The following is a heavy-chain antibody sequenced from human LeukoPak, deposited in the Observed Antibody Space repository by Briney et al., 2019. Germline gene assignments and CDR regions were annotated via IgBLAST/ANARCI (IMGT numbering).Heavy chain of an antibody. D-gene: IGHD6-13*01. CDR2: ISSSGSTI. Sequence: PGGSLRLSCAASGFTFSDYYMSWIRQAPGKGLEWVSYISSSGSTIYYADSVKGRLTISRDNAKNSLYLQMNSLRAEDTAVYYCAREWTAAAGNDAFDIWGQGTMVTVSS. CDR3: AREWTAAAGNDAFDI. J-gene: IGHJ3*02. CDR1: GFTFSDYY. V-gene: IGHV3-11*04.